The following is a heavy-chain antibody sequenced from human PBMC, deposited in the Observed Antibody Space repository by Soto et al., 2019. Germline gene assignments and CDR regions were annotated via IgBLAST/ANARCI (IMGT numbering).Heavy chain of an antibody. V-gene: IGHV3-21*01. CDR1: GFTFSSYS. D-gene: IGHD2-2*02. CDR3: ARDWAVPIIPY. CDR2: ISSSSSYI. Sequence: GGSLRLSCAASGFTFSSYSMNWVRQAPGKGLEWVSSISSSSSYIYYADSVKGRFAISRDNAKNSLYLQMNSLRAEDTAVYYCARDWAVPIIPYWGQGTLVTVSS. J-gene: IGHJ4*02.